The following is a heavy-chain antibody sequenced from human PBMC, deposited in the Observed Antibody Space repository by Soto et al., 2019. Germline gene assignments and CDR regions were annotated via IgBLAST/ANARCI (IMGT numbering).Heavy chain of an antibody. CDR2: IWYDGSNK. D-gene: IGHD3-16*01. V-gene: IGHV3-33*01. Sequence: QVQLVESGGGVVQPGKSLRLSCAASGFSFSNYAMHWVRQAPGKGLEWVAVIWYDGSNKYYADSVKGRFTISKDNSETTVYLQMNSLRAEDTGVYYGPRDTYGGSLYYFDSWVQGTLFTVSS. CDR3: PRDTYGGSLYYFDS. J-gene: IGHJ4*02. CDR1: GFSFSNYA.